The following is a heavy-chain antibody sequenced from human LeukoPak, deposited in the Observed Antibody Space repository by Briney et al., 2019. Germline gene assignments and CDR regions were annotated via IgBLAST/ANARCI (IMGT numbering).Heavy chain of an antibody. D-gene: IGHD6-6*01. J-gene: IGHJ4*02. CDR3: ARGTGSARLDY. CDR2: INQSGST. V-gene: IGHV4-34*01. CDR1: GGSFSGYY. Sequence: PSETLSLTCAVYGGSFSGYYWTWIRQPPGKGLEWIGEINQSGSTNYNPALKSRVSISLDTSKNQFSLKLFSMTAADTAVYYCARGTGSARLDYWGQGTLVTVSS.